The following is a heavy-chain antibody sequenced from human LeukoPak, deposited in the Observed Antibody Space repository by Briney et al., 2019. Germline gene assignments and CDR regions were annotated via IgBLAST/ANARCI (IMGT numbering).Heavy chain of an antibody. CDR1: GGSFSGYY. CDR3: ARRRHGSGKSPFDP. V-gene: IGHV4-34*01. D-gene: IGHD3-10*01. Sequence: PSETLSLTCAVYGGSFSGYYWSWIRQPPGKGLEWIGEINHSGSTNYNPSLKSRVTISVDTSKNQFSLKLSSVTAADTAVYYCARRRHGSGKSPFDPWGQGTLVTVSS. CDR2: INHSGST. J-gene: IGHJ5*02.